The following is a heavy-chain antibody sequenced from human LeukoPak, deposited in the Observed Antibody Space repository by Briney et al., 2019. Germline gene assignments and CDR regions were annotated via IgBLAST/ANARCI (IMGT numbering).Heavy chain of an antibody. CDR1: GFTFSSFW. Sequence: GGSLRLSCEASGFTFSSFWMSWVRQAPGKGLEWVANIKQDGSERYYVDSVKGRFTISRDNAKNSLYLQMNSLRAEDTAVYYCAREHGSGSYYNLYYYGMDVWGKGTTVTVSS. J-gene: IGHJ6*04. CDR3: AREHGSGSYYNLYYYGMDV. D-gene: IGHD3-10*01. V-gene: IGHV3-7*03. CDR2: IKQDGSER.